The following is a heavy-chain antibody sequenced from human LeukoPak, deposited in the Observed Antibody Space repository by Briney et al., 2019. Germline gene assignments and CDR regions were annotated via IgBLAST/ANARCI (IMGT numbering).Heavy chain of an antibody. D-gene: IGHD2-21*02. V-gene: IGHV3-33*06. CDR1: GFTLSNYG. CDR3: AKDISLAYCGGDCWYYFDY. CDR2: IWYDGSNK. J-gene: IGHJ4*02. Sequence: GGSLRLSCAASGFTLSNYGMHWVRQAPGKGLEWVAVIWYDGSNKYYADSVKGRFTISRDNSKNTLYLQMNSLRAEDSAVYYCAKDISLAYCGGDCWYYFDYWGQGTLVTVSS.